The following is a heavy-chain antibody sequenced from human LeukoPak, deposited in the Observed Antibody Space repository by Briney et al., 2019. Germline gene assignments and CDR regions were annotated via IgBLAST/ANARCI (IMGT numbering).Heavy chain of an antibody. CDR3: ARTTDYNRSTGGWFDP. CDR2: IFYSGNT. J-gene: IGHJ5*02. CDR1: GGSISSSSYY. D-gene: IGHD5/OR15-5a*01. V-gene: IGHV4-61*05. Sequence: SETLSLTCTVSGGSISSSSYYWGWIRQAPGKGLEWIGYIFYSGNTNYSPSLKSRVTISVDTSKNQFSLRLTSVTTADTAVYFCARTTDYNRSTGGWFDPWGQGTLVTVSS.